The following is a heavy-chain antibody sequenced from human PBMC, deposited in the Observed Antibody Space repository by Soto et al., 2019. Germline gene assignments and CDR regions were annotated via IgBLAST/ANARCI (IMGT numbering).Heavy chain of an antibody. CDR3: ASTIVYSHVFDY. Sequence: QVQLVQSGAEVKKPGASVKVSCKASGYTFTSHNIYWVRQATGQGLEWMGWRNPNNGQTSYAQKYQARVTMTRETTIGTTYLELTSQRPEYIAVYFCASTIVYSHVFDYWGQGTLFTVSP. J-gene: IGHJ4*02. CDR1: GYTFTSHN. CDR2: RNPNNGQT. V-gene: IGHV1-8*01. D-gene: IGHD5-18*01.